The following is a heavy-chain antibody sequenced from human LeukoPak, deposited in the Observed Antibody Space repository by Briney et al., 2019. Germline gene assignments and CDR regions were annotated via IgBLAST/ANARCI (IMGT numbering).Heavy chain of an antibody. CDR1: GFSFSGYA. V-gene: IGHV3-23*01. D-gene: IGHD1-26*01. CDR3: AKEVVLGETNYFYYGMVV. Sequence: GGSLRLSCAASGFSFSGYAMSWVRQAPGQGLEWVSAISGSAARAHYAESVRGRFTISRDNSQNTLHLQMNSLRAEDTAVYYCAKEVVLGETNYFYYGMVVWGQGTTVTVSS. J-gene: IGHJ6*02. CDR2: ISGSAARA.